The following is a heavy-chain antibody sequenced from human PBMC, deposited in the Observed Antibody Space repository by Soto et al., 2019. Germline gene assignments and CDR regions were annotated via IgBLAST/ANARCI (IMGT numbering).Heavy chain of an antibody. V-gene: IGHV1-69*02. D-gene: IGHD3-9*01. CDR3: AXLTGXXYYFDY. CDR2: IIPILGIA. CDR1: GGTFXXYX. Sequence: QVQLVQSGAEVKKPGXSXXVXXXASGGTFXXYXXXWXRQAPGQGLEWMGRIIPILGIANYAQKFQGRVTITADKSTSTAYMELSSLRSEDTAXXXCAXLTGXXYYFDYWGQGTLVTVSS. J-gene: IGHJ4*02.